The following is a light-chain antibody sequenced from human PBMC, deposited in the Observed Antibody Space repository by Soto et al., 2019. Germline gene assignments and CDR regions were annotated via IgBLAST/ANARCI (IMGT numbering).Light chain of an antibody. CDR1: QSVGST. CDR2: GAS. CDR3: QQYNNWPPWT. V-gene: IGKV3-15*01. J-gene: IGKJ1*01. Sequence: EIVVTQSPATLSVSPGERATLSCRASQSVGSTFAWYQQKPGQAPRLLIYGASTRATGIPARFSGSGSGTEFTLTISSLQSEDFAVYYCQQYNNWPPWTFGQGTKVDIK.